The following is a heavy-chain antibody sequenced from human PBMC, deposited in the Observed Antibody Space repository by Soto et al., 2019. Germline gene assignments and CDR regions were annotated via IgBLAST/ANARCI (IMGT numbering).Heavy chain of an antibody. CDR3: AHRRIVATTQWYFDY. CDR2: IYWDDDK. J-gene: IGHJ4*02. D-gene: IGHD5-12*01. CDR1: GGSISSYYW. Sequence: TLSLTCTVSGGSISSYYWSWIRQPPGKALEWLALIYWDDDKRYSPSLKSRLTITKDTSKNRVVLTMTNMDPVDTATYYCAHRRIVATTQWYFDYWGQGTLVTVSS. V-gene: IGHV2-5*08.